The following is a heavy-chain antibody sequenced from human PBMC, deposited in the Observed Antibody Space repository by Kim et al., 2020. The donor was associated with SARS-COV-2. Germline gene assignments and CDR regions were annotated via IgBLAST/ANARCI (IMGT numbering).Heavy chain of an antibody. CDR1: GFTFDDYV. D-gene: IGHD3-10*01. J-gene: IGHJ6*04. Sequence: GGSLRLSCAASGFTFDDYVMHWVRQAPGKGLEWVSGISWNSGSIGYADSVKGRFTISRDNAKNSLYLQMNSLRAEDTALYYCAKDSSYYYGSGSYPLWGKGTTVTVSS. CDR2: ISWNSGSI. V-gene: IGHV3-9*01. CDR3: AKDSSYYYGSGSYPL.